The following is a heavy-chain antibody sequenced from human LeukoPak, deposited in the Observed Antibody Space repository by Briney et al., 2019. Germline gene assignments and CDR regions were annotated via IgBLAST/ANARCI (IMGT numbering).Heavy chain of an antibody. V-gene: IGHV3-23*01. J-gene: IGHJ4*02. Sequence: GGSLRLSCVASGFTFSSYGMSWVRQAPGKGLEWVSAISGSDDSTYYADSVRGRFTISRDNAKNSLYLQMNSLRAEDTAVYYCARDMGDGYNSPFDYWGQGTLVTVSS. D-gene: IGHD5-24*01. CDR3: ARDMGDGYNSPFDY. CDR2: ISGSDDST. CDR1: GFTFSSYG.